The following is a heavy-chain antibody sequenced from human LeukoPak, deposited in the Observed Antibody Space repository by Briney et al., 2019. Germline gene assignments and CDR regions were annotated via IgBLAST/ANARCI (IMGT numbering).Heavy chain of an antibody. CDR3: ARDLQWELLY. CDR2: INPSGGST. D-gene: IGHD1-26*01. Sequence: GASVKVSCKASGYTFTSYDINWVRQATGQGLEWMGIINPSGGSTSYAQKFQGRVTMTRDTSTSTVYMELSSLRSEDTAVYYCARDLQWELLYWGQGTLVTVSS. V-gene: IGHV1-46*03. CDR1: GYTFTSYD. J-gene: IGHJ4*02.